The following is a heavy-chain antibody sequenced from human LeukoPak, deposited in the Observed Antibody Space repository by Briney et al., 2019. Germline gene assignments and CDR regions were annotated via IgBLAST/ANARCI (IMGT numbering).Heavy chain of an antibody. Sequence: GGSLRLSCAASGFTFSSYAMSWVRQAPGKGLEWVSAISGSGGSTYYADSVKGRFTISRDNSRDTLYLQMNSLRAEDTAVYYCAKDFISGWYRDPGYWGQGTLVTFSS. D-gene: IGHD6-19*01. CDR1: GFTFSSYA. V-gene: IGHV3-23*01. J-gene: IGHJ4*02. CDR2: ISGSGGST. CDR3: AKDFISGWYRDPGY.